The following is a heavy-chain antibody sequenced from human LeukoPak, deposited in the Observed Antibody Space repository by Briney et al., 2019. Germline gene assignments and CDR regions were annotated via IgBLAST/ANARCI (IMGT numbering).Heavy chain of an antibody. J-gene: IGHJ4*02. Sequence: SETLSLTCTVSGGSISSGDYYWSWIRQPPGKGLEWIGYIYYSGSTYYNPSLKSRVTISVDTSKNQFSLKLSSVTAADTAVYYCARDHAGSGSARGYFDYWGQGTLVTVSS. CDR1: GGSISSGDYY. CDR2: IYYSGST. D-gene: IGHD3-10*01. CDR3: ARDHAGSGSARGYFDY. V-gene: IGHV4-30-4*01.